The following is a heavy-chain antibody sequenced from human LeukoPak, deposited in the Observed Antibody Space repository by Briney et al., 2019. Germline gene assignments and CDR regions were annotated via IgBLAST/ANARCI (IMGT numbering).Heavy chain of an antibody. V-gene: IGHV1-18*01. J-gene: IGHJ4*02. D-gene: IGHD5-24*01. CDR3: ARRSQNGYNSPIDY. Sequence: ASVKVSCKASDYTFSNYGITWVRQAPGQGLEWMGWISTYNANTNYAQEFQGRVTMTTDTSTSIAYMELRSLRSDDTAVYYCARRSQNGYNSPIDYWGQGTLVTVSS. CDR2: ISTYNANT. CDR1: DYTFSNYG.